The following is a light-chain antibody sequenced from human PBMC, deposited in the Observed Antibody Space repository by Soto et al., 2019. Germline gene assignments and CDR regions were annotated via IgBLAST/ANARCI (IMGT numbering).Light chain of an antibody. CDR1: QSISIW. CDR3: QQYSTYTPRT. J-gene: IGKJ1*01. Sequence: DIQMTQSPSTLSASVGDRVTITCRAGQSISIWLAWYQQKPGKAPKILIYKASSLESGVPSRFSGSGSGTEFTLTISSLQPDDFATYYCQQYSTYTPRTFGQGTKVEIK. CDR2: KAS. V-gene: IGKV1-5*03.